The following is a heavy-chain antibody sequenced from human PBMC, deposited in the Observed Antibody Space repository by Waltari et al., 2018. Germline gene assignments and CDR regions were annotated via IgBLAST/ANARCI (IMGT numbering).Heavy chain of an antibody. CDR3: TRGGRDSSWYWRD. CDR1: GLRFSHCW. Sequence: EVQLVESGGGLAHPGGSLRLSCAASGLRFSHCWMTWVRQASGKGPEWVANIKQDGSEKYYMDSVKGRFTISRDNAKNSLYLQMNNLRVEDTAVYYCTRGGRDSSWYWRDWGQGTLVTVSS. V-gene: IGHV3-7*01. J-gene: IGHJ4*02. D-gene: IGHD6-13*01. CDR2: IKQDGSEK.